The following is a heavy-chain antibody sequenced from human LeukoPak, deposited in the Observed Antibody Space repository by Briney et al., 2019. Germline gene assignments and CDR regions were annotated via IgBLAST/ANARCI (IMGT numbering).Heavy chain of an antibody. CDR3: ARSGYSYGYGGDY. CDR2: IIPILGIA. D-gene: IGHD5-18*01. V-gene: IGHV1-69*02. CDR1: GGTFRSYT. Sequence: GASVKVSCKASGGTFRSYTISWVRQAPGQGLEWMGRIIPILGIANYAQKFQGRVTITADKSTSTAYMELSSLRSEDTAVYYCARSGYSYGYGGDYWGQGTLVTVSS. J-gene: IGHJ4*02.